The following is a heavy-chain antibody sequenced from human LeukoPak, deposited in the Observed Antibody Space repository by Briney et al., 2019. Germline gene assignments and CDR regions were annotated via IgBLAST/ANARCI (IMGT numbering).Heavy chain of an antibody. CDR2: INPSGGST. CDR3: ARVPPNIIAVASIDY. V-gene: IGHV1-46*01. Sequence: ASVKVSCKASGYTFTSYYMHWVRQAPGQGLEWMGIINPSGGSTSYAQKFQGRVTMTRDTSTSTVYMELSSLRSEDTAVYYCARVPPNIIAVASIDYWGQGTLVTVSS. CDR1: GYTFTSYY. J-gene: IGHJ4*02. D-gene: IGHD6-19*01.